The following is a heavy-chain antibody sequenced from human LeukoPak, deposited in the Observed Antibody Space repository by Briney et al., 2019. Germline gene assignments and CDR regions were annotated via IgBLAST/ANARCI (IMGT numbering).Heavy chain of an antibody. V-gene: IGHV3-48*01. Sequence: PGGSLRLSCAASGFTFSSYSMNWVRQAPGKGLEWVSYISSSSSTIYYADSVKGRFTISRDNAKNPLYLQMNSLRAEDTAVYYCARSLTYYYDSSGYYPYYFDYWGQGTLVTVSS. D-gene: IGHD3-22*01. CDR3: ARSLTYYYDSSGYYPYYFDY. CDR1: GFTFSSYS. J-gene: IGHJ4*02. CDR2: ISSSSSTI.